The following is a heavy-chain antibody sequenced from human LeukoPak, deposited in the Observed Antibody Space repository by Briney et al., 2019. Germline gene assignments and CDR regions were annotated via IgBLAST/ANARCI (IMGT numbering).Heavy chain of an antibody. D-gene: IGHD4-17*01. Sequence: SETLSLTCTVSGGSISSGGYYWSWIRQHPGKGLEWIGCIYYSGTTYYHPSLTSRVAISVDTFKNQFFLKLSSVTAADTAVYYCARSGTVTTWNYWGQGTLVTVSS. CDR3: ARSGTVTTWNY. CDR1: GGSISSGGYY. V-gene: IGHV4-31*03. J-gene: IGHJ4*02. CDR2: IYYSGTT.